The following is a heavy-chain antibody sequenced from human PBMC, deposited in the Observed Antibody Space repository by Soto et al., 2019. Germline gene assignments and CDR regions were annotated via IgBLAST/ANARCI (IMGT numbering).Heavy chain of an antibody. Sequence: SETLSLTCAVSGYSISSGYYWGWIRQPPVKGLEWIGIIYHSGITYYNPSLKSRVTMSAGTSKNQFSLKVTSVTAANTAVYYCAKYRRTDAEGYTIEFWGQGTMVAVSS. J-gene: IGHJ4*02. CDR2: IYHSGIT. D-gene: IGHD2-15*01. CDR3: AKYRRTDAEGYTIEF. V-gene: IGHV4-38-2*01. CDR1: GYSISSGYY.